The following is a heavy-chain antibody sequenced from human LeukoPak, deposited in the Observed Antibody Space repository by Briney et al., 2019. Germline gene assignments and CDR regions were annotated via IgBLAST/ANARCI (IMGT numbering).Heavy chain of an antibody. J-gene: IGHJ4*02. V-gene: IGHV3-23*01. CDR2: IYNSGAKI. D-gene: IGHD6-19*01. Sequence: PGESLRLSCAVSGLTFSTYSMTWVRQRPGKGLEWVSSIYNSGAKIFYADSVKGRFTISRDNSKNMLYLQMNSLRVDDTAVYYCAKDVAPDSGWDLDYWGQGTLVTVSS. CDR1: GLTFSTYS. CDR3: AKDVAPDSGWDLDY.